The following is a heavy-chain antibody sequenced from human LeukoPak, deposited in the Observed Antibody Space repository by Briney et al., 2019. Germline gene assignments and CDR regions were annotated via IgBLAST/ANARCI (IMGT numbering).Heavy chain of an antibody. CDR1: GGSISSGGYY. CDR3: AREGSQEDV. Sequence: NSSETLSLTCTVSGGSISSGGYYWSWIRQHPGKSLGWIGYIYYSGSTYYNPSLKSRVTISVDTSKNQFSLKLSSVTAADTAVYYCAREGSQEDVWGQGTTVTVSS. V-gene: IGHV4-31*03. J-gene: IGHJ6*02. CDR2: IYYSGST.